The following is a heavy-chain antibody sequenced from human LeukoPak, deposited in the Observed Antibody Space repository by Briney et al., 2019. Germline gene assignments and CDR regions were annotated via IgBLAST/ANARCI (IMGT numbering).Heavy chain of an antibody. CDR3: ASTGYQLTIDYYFDY. J-gene: IGHJ4*02. CDR1: GGTFSSYT. D-gene: IGHD2-2*01. CDR2: IIPILGIA. V-gene: IGHV1-69*02. Sequence: SVKVSCRASGGTFSSYTISWVRQAPGQGLEWMGRIIPILGIANYAQKFQGRVTITADKSTSTAYMELSSLRSEDTAVYYCASTGYQLTIDYYFDYWGQGTLVTVSS.